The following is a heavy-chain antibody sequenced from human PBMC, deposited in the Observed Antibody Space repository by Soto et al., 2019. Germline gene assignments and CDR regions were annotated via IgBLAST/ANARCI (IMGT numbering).Heavy chain of an antibody. J-gene: IGHJ4*02. CDR1: GFTFSTFTNAW. V-gene: IGHV3-15*01. CDR2: IKSKRSGGTA. D-gene: IGHD2-21*01. CDR3: TTGSSGGEDY. Sequence: EVQLVESGGGLVEPGESLRLSCVGSGFTFSTFTNAWMSWVRQAPGKGLEWVGRIKSKRSGGTAAYGSSVKGRFTISRDDSVNTMYLQMDSLKIEDTAIYYCTTGSSGGEDYWGQGALVTVSS.